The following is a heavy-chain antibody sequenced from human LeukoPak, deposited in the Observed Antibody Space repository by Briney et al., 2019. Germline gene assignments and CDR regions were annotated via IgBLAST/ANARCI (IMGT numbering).Heavy chain of an antibody. Sequence: SETLSLTCTVSVGSISSYYWSWIRQPAGKGLEWIGRMYTSGTTNYNPSLKSRVSMSLDTSKNRFSLTVNSVTAADTAVYYCAYSSGWHFFDHWGRGTLVTVSS. J-gene: IGHJ4*02. CDR3: AYSSGWHFFDH. CDR1: VGSISSYY. V-gene: IGHV4-4*07. D-gene: IGHD6-19*01. CDR2: MYTSGTT.